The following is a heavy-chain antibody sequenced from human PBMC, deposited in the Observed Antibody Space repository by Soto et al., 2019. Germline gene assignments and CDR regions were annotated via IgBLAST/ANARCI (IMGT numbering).Heavy chain of an antibody. Sequence: QVQLVQSGAEVKKPGSSVKVSCKASGGTFSSYAISWVRQAPGQGLEWMGGIIPIFGTANYTQKFQGRVTITADESTSTAYMELSSLRSEDTAVYYCARGGGDYGSGSYYNLFDYWGQGTLVTVSS. CDR3: ARGGGDYGSGSYYNLFDY. V-gene: IGHV1-69*01. CDR1: GGTFSSYA. J-gene: IGHJ4*02. CDR2: IIPIFGTA. D-gene: IGHD3-10*01.